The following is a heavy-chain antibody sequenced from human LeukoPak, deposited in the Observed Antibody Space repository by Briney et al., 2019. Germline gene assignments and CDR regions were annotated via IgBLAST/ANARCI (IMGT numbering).Heavy chain of an antibody. CDR1: GFTFSSYV. V-gene: IGHV3-7*01. CDR2: IKQDGSEK. CDR3: ARGAARPSYYYYYMDV. Sequence: PGGSLRLSCAASGFTFSSYVMSWVRQAPGKGLEWVANIKQDGSEKYYVDSVKGRFTISRDNAKNSLYLQMNSLRAEDTAVYYCARGAARPSYYYYYMDVWGKGTTVTVSS. J-gene: IGHJ6*03. D-gene: IGHD6-6*01.